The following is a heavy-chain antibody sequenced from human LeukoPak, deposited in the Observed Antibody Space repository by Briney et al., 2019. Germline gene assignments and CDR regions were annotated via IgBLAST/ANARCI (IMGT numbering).Heavy chain of an antibody. Sequence: PGRSLRLSCAASGFTFSSYGMHWVRQAPGKGLEWVAVIWYDGSNKYYAVSVKGRFTISRDNSKNTLYLQMNSLRAEDTAVYYCARGEYQLVLDYWGQGTLVTVSS. J-gene: IGHJ4*02. CDR2: IWYDGSNK. V-gene: IGHV3-33*01. D-gene: IGHD3-16*01. CDR1: GFTFSSYG. CDR3: ARGEYQLVLDY.